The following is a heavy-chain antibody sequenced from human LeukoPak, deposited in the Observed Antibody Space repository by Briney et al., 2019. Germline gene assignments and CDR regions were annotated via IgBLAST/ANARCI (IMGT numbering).Heavy chain of an antibody. Sequence: PGRSLRLACAASGFTFSSYWMSWVRQAPAKGLEWVSNIKQDGSEKYYVDSVEGRFTISRDNAKTSLYLQMNRLRAEDTAVYYCARVSVAARLGIAPWGQGTLVTVSS. V-gene: IGHV3-7*01. CDR3: ARVSVAARLGIAP. D-gene: IGHD6-6*01. CDR1: GFTFSSYW. CDR2: IKQDGSEK. J-gene: IGHJ5*02.